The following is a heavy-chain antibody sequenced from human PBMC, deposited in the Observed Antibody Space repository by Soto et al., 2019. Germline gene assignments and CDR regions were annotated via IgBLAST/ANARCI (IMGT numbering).Heavy chain of an antibody. J-gene: IGHJ4*02. CDR2: IYPGDSDT. Sequence: GESLKISCKGSGYSFTSYWIGWVRQMPGKGLEWMGIIYPGDSDTRYSPSFQGQVTISADKSISTAYLQWSSLKASDTAMYYCARLLRITIFGVVIEGDGYFDYWGQGTLVTVSS. D-gene: IGHD3-3*01. V-gene: IGHV5-51*01. CDR1: GYSFTSYW. CDR3: ARLLRITIFGVVIEGDGYFDY.